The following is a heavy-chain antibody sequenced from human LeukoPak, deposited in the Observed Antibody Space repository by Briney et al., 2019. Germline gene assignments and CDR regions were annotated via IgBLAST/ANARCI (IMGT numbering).Heavy chain of an antibody. Sequence: SQTLSLTGTVSGGSISSGGYYWSSIRQHPGKGLEWSEYIYYRGSTYYNPSLESRATKSVDTSKNQFSLKLSSVTAADTAVYYCAREGSSWYGVRTFDYWGQGTLVTVSS. CDR2: IYYRGST. J-gene: IGHJ4*02. CDR3: AREGSSWYGVRTFDY. V-gene: IGHV4-31*03. CDR1: GGSISSGGYY. D-gene: IGHD6-13*01.